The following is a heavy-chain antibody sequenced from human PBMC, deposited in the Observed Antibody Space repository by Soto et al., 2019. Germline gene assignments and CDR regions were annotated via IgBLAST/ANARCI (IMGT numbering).Heavy chain of an antibody. CDR3: ARVDPGQEIVVLTIDY. D-gene: IGHD3-22*01. V-gene: IGHV1-18*01. J-gene: IGHJ4*01. CDR2: IRGFNDDT. CDR1: GYMFSSYG. Sequence: QVQLLQSGAEVKKPGASVKVSCKASGYMFSSYGLTWVRQAPGQGLEWLGWIRGFNDDTNYAQKVQGRVTMTTDTSKNTAYMELRSLRSDDTAVYYCARVDPGQEIVVLTIDYWGQGTLVTVSS.